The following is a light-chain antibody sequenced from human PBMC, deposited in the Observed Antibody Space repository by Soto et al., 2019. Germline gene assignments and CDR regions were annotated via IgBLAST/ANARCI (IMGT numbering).Light chain of an antibody. Sequence: SYELAQPPSVSVAPGQTARITCGGNNIGSQSVHWYQQKPGQAPVLVVYDDADRPSGVPERFSGAKSGIMATLTISRVEAGDEADYYCQVCESNSVFVFGIGTKVTVL. CDR2: DDA. V-gene: IGLV3-21*02. CDR1: NIGSQS. J-gene: IGLJ1*01. CDR3: QVCESNSVFV.